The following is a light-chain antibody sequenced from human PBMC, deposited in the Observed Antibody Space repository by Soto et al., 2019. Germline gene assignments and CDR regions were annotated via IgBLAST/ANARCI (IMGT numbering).Light chain of an antibody. CDR3: MQGTHWPPT. V-gene: IGKV2-30*01. Sequence: DVVMTQSPLFLPVTLGQPASISCRSSQGLVYSDDGNTYLNWFQQRPGQSPRRLIYKVSNRDSGVPDRFSGSGSGADFTLNISRVEAEDVGIYYCMQGTHWPPTFDQGTKVEIK. J-gene: IGKJ1*01. CDR1: QGLVYSDDGNTY. CDR2: KVS.